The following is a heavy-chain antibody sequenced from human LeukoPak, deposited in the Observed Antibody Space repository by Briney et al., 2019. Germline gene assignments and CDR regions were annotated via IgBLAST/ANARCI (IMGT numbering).Heavy chain of an antibody. CDR2: INPSDDST. J-gene: IGHJ6*02. CDR3: ARDRGYGDNYYYYGMDV. V-gene: IGHV1-46*02. D-gene: IGHD4-17*01. CDR1: GYTFNSSY. Sequence: ASVKVSCKASGYTFNSSYMHWVRQAPGQGLEWMGIINPSDDSTRYAQKFQGRVTMTKDTSTNTVYMHLSSLSSDDTAVYYCARDRGYGDNYYYYGMDVWGQGTTVTVSS.